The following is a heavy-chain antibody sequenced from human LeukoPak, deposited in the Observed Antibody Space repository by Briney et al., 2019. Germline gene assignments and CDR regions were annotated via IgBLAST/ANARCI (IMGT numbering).Heavy chain of an antibody. CDR3: AVGLRYFDWLSNSDY. CDR1: GYTFTGYY. CDR2: INPNSGGT. J-gene: IGHJ4*02. V-gene: IGHV1-2*02. D-gene: IGHD3-9*01. Sequence: ASVKVSCKASGYTFTGYYMHWVRQAPGQGLEWMGWINPNSGGTNYAQKFQGRVTMTRDTSISTAYMELSRLRSDDTAVYYCAVGLRYFDWLSNSDYWGQGTLVTVSS.